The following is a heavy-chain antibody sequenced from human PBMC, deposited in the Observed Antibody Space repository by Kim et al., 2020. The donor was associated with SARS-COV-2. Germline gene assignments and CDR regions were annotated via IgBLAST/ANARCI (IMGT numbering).Heavy chain of an antibody. Sequence: YADSVKGRFTISRDNSKNTLYLQMNSLRAEDTAVYYCARIWLWSYYGMDVWGQGTTVTISS. D-gene: IGHD5-18*01. CDR3: ARIWLWSYYGMDV. J-gene: IGHJ6*02. V-gene: IGHV3-33*01.